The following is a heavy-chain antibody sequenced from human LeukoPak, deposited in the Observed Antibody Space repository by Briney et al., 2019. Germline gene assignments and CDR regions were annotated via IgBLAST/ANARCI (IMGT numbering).Heavy chain of an antibody. CDR2: INWNGGST. Sequence: SGGSLRLSCAASGFTFDDYGMSWVRQAPGKGLEWVSGINWNGGSTGYADSVKGRFTISRDNAKNSLYLQMNSLRAEDTAVYYCARHSGTYFDYWGQGTLVTVSS. CDR3: ARHSGTYFDY. D-gene: IGHD1-26*01. V-gene: IGHV3-20*04. CDR1: GFTFDDYG. J-gene: IGHJ4*02.